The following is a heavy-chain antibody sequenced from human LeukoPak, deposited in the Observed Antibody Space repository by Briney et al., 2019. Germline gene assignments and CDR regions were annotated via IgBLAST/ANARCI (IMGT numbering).Heavy chain of an antibody. Sequence: ASVKVSCKASGYTFSNYGVSWVRQAPGQGLEWMGWISGKNANTRYAQKFQDRVTMITDTSTSTAYMELRSLRSDDTAVFYCVRDDDWGGTYDSWGQGTLVNVSS. CDR3: VRDDDWGGTYDS. J-gene: IGHJ1*01. V-gene: IGHV1-18*01. CDR2: ISGKNANT. CDR1: GYTFSNYG. D-gene: IGHD3-16*01.